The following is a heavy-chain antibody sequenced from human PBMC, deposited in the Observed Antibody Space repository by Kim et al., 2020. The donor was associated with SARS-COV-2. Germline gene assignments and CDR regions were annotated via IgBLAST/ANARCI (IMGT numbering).Heavy chain of an antibody. CDR1: GFTFSSYD. D-gene: IGHD6-13*01. J-gene: IGHJ6*03. CDR3: ARGQQQLVLSGYYYYMGV. V-gene: IGHV3-13*01. Sequence: GGSLRLSCAASGFTFSSYDMHWVRQATGKGLEWVSAIGTAGDTYYPGSVKGRFTISRENAKNSLYLQMNSLRAGETAVYYCARGQQQLVLSGYYYYMGVWGKGTTVTVSS. CDR2: IGTAGDT.